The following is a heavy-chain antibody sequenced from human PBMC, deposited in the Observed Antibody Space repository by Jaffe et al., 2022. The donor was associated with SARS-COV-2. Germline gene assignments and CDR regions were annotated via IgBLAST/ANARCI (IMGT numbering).Heavy chain of an antibody. J-gene: IGHJ2*01. V-gene: IGHV1-69*08. CDR3: ARDRGDYDILTGYYGPEFMVFDL. CDR2: IIPILGIA. Sequence: QVQLVQSGAEVKKPGSSVKVSCKASGGTFSSYTISWVRQAPGQGLEWMGRIIPILGIANYAQKFQGRVTITADKSTSTAYMELSSLRSEDTAVYYCARDRGDYDILTGYYGPEFMVFDLWGRGTLVTVSS. CDR1: GGTFSSYT. D-gene: IGHD3-9*01.